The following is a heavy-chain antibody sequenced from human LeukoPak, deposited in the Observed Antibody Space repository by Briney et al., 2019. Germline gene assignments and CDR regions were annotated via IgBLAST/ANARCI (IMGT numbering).Heavy chain of an antibody. CDR3: ARPLSGSHSAFDI. Sequence: PGGSLRLSCAASGFTFSSYSMNWVRQAPGKGLEWVSSISSSSSYIYYADSVKGRFTISRDNAKNSLYLQMNSLRAEDTAVYYCARPLSGSHSAFDIWGQGTMATVSS. J-gene: IGHJ3*02. CDR1: GFTFSSYS. D-gene: IGHD6-25*01. CDR2: ISSSSSYI. V-gene: IGHV3-21*01.